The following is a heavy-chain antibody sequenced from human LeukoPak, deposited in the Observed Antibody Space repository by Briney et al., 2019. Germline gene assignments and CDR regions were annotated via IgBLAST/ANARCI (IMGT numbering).Heavy chain of an antibody. CDR2: ISYDGSNK. J-gene: IGHJ4*02. V-gene: IGHV3-30*04. Sequence: GGSLRLSCAASGFTFSSYAMHWVRQAPGKGLEWVAVISYDGSNKYYADSVKGRFTISRGNSKNTLYLQMNSLRAEDTAVYYCARGPRRTTVTTIVYWGQGTLVTVSS. D-gene: IGHD4-17*01. CDR1: GFTFSSYA. CDR3: ARGPRRTTVTTIVY.